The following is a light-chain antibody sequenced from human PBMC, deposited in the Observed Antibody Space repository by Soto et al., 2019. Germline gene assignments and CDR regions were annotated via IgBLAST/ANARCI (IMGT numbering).Light chain of an antibody. CDR2: AAS. CDR3: QQDNSFPFT. Sequence: VIVMTQCPALLYLGSGHRVTISCLMSQGISSYLAWYQQKPGKAPELLIYAASTLQSGVPSRFSGSGSGTEFTLTISSLQPEDFATYYCQQDNSFPFTFGQGTRLEIK. CDR1: QGISSY. V-gene: IGKV1D-8*03. J-gene: IGKJ5*01.